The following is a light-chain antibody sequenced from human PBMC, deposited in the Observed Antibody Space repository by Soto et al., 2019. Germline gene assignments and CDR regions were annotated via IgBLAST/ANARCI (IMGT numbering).Light chain of an antibody. CDR3: MQALQTPLT. J-gene: IGKJ4*01. V-gene: IGKV2-28*01. CDR1: QSLLHSNGYNY. CDR2: LGS. Sequence: DRVMTQSPLSLPVSPGEPASISCRSSQSLLHSNGYNYLNWYLQKPGQSPQLLIYLGSNRASGVPDRFSGRGSGTDLTLHISRVEAADVGVYYCMQALQTPLTFGGGTKVEI.